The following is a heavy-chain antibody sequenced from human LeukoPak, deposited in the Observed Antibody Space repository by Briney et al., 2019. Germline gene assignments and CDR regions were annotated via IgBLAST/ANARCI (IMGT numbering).Heavy chain of an antibody. V-gene: IGHV3-7*05. CDR3: SSGDNMDV. CDR1: GFTFGSYW. CDR2: IKQDESEK. J-gene: IGHJ6*02. Sequence: GGSLRLSCAGSGFTFGSYWMSWVRQAPGRGLEWVANIKQDESEKYYVDSVKGRFTISRDNAKNSVYLQMNSLRAEDTAVYYCSSGDNMDVWGQGTTVTVSS.